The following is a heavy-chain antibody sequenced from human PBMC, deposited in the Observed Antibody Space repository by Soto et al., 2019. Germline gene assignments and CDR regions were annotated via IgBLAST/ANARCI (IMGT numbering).Heavy chain of an antibody. CDR2: IYYSGST. V-gene: IGHV4-31*03. Sequence: SETLSLTCTVSGGSISRGGYYWSWIRQHPGKGLEWIGYIYYSGSTYYNPSLKSRVTISVDTSKNQFSLKLSSVTAADTAVYYCARVRGVNFDYWGQGTLVTVSS. CDR3: ARVRGVNFDY. CDR1: GGSISRGGYY. D-gene: IGHD3-10*01. J-gene: IGHJ4*02.